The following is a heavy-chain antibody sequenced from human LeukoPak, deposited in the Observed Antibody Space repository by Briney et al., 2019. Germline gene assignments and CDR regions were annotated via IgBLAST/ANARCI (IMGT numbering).Heavy chain of an antibody. CDR3: ARIPDYCSSTSCYRNAFDI. CDR1: GYSFTSYW. Sequence: GESLKISCKGSGYSFTSYWIGWVRQMPGKGLEWMGIIYPGDSDTRYSPSFQGQVTISADKSISTAYLQWSSLKASDTAMYYCARIPDYCSSTSCYRNAFDIWGQGTMVTASS. D-gene: IGHD2-2*01. CDR2: IYPGDSDT. J-gene: IGHJ3*02. V-gene: IGHV5-51*01.